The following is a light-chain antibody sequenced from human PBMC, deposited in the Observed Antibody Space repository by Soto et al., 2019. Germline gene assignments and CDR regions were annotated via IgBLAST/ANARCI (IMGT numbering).Light chain of an antibody. Sequence: EIVLTQSPGTLSLSPGERATLSCRASQSVSSNHLAWYQQKRGQAPRLLIYGASSRATGIPTRFSGSGSGTDFTLTISRLEPEDFAAYYCQQYDTSPRTFGQGTKVEI. J-gene: IGKJ1*01. CDR1: QSVSSNH. V-gene: IGKV3-20*01. CDR3: QQYDTSPRT. CDR2: GAS.